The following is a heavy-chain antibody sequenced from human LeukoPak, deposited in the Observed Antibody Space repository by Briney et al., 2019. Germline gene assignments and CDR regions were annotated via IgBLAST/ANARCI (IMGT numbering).Heavy chain of an antibody. Sequence: GGSLRLSCAASGFTFSSYSMNWVRQAPGKGLEWVSSISSSSSYRYYADSVKGRFTISRDNAKNSLYLQMNSLRAEDTAVYYCARERDGRFFDYWGQGTLVTVSS. J-gene: IGHJ4*02. CDR3: ARERDGRFFDY. CDR2: ISSSSSYR. V-gene: IGHV3-21*01. D-gene: IGHD5-24*01. CDR1: GFTFSSYS.